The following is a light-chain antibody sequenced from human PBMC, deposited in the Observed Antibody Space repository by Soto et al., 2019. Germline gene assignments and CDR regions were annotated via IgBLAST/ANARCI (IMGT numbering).Light chain of an antibody. CDR3: CSFAGSYTSWV. CDR2: DVS. Sequence: QSALTQPRSVSGSPGQSVTISCTGTSSDVGDYNYVSWYQQYPGKAPKLVIYDVSKRPSGVPDRFSGSKSGNTASLTISGLQVEDEADYYCCSFAGSYTSWVFGGGTKLTVL. J-gene: IGLJ3*02. CDR1: SSDVGDYNY. V-gene: IGLV2-11*01.